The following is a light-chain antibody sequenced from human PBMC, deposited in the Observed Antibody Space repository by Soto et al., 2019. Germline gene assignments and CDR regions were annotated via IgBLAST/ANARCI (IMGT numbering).Light chain of an antibody. J-gene: IGKJ2*01. V-gene: IGKV3-11*01. CDR3: QQRSNWPPFT. CDR1: QSVSSY. Sequence: EIVLTQSPATLSLSPGERATLSCRASQSVSSYLAWYQQKPGQAPRLLIYAASNRATGIPARFSGSGSATDFTLTISSLDHEDFAVYYCQQRSNWPPFTFGQGTKLEIK. CDR2: AAS.